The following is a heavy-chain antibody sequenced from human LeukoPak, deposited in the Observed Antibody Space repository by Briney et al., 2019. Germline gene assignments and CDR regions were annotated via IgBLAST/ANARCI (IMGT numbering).Heavy chain of an antibody. V-gene: IGHV3-9*01. CDR1: GFTFDDYA. CDR2: ISWNSGSI. J-gene: IGHJ4*02. Sequence: GRSLRLSCAASGFTFDDYAMHWVRQAPGKGLEWVSGISWNSGSIGYADSVKGRFTISRDNAKNSLYLQMNSLRAEDTALYYCEKELRLRELGWGQGTLVTVSS. D-gene: IGHD3-10*01. CDR3: EKELRLRELG.